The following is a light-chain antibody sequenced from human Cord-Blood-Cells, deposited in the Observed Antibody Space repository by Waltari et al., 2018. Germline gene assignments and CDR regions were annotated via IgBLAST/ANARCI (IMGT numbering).Light chain of an antibody. CDR2: QDS. Sequence: SYELTQPPSVSVSPGQTASITCSGDKLGDKYACWYQQKPGQPAGVVIYQDSRRPSGIPGRFSGSNSGNTATLTISGTQAMDEADYYCQAWDSSTAVFGGGTKLTVL. J-gene: IGLJ3*02. CDR3: QAWDSSTAV. V-gene: IGLV3-1*01. CDR1: KLGDKY.